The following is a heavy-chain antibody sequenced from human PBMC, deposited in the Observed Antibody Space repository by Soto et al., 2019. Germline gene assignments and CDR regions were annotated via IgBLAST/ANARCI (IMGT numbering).Heavy chain of an antibody. V-gene: IGHV3-48*03. CDR2: IGISSSGV. CDR1: GFTFNSYE. J-gene: IGHJ4*01. CDR3: AREKLDCGGHCFVF. D-gene: IGHD2-21*01. Sequence: PGWSLRLSCAASGFTFNSYEMNWVRQAPGKGLEWISYIGISSSGVYYADSVKGRFTVSRDNAKNSLYLQMNSLRAEDTAVYYCAREKLDCGGHCFVFWGHGTLVTVSA.